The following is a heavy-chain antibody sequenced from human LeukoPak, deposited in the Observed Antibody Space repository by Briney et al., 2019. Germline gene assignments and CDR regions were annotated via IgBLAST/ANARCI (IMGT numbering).Heavy chain of an antibody. D-gene: IGHD6-19*01. V-gene: IGHV1-69*04. CDR1: GGTFSSYA. CDR3: ASLPEAIAVAGPLDY. Sequence: VASVKVSCKASGGTFSSYAISWVRQAPGQGLEWMGRIIPILGIANYAQKFQGRVTITADKSTSTAYMELSSLRSEDTAVYYCASLPEAIAVAGPLDYWGQGTLVTVSS. J-gene: IGHJ4*02. CDR2: IIPILGIA.